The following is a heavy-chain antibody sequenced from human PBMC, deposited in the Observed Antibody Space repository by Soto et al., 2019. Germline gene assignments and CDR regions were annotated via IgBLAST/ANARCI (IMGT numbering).Heavy chain of an antibody. CDR1: GFTFSTHA. CDR3: ARDRGPAGGGACDI. Sequence: EVQLLESGGGLVQPGGSLRLSCAASGFTFSTHAMIWVRQAPGKGLNWVSTVGVGGGRTYYTDSVKGRFTVSRDNSKNTVYLLLNPLRAEDTAIYFCARDRGPAGGGACDICGQGTIVTVSS. D-gene: IGHD3-10*01. CDR2: VGVGGGRT. J-gene: IGHJ3*02. V-gene: IGHV3-23*01.